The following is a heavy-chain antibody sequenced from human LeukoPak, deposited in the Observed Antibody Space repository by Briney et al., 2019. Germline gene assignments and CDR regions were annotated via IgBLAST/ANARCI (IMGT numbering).Heavy chain of an antibody. V-gene: IGHV4-34*01. CDR1: GGSFSGYY. CDR3: ARGVVKGVVTLYYYYYYMDV. J-gene: IGHJ6*03. CDR2: INHSGST. D-gene: IGHD3-3*01. Sequence: SETLSLTCAVYGGSFSGYYWSWIRQPPGKGLEWIGDINHSGSTNYNPSLKSRVTISVDTSKNQFSLKLSSVTAADTAVYYCARGVVKGVVTLYYYYYYMDVWGKGTTVTVSS.